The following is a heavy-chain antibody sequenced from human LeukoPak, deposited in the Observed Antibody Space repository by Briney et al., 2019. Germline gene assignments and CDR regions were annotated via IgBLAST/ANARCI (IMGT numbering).Heavy chain of an antibody. CDR2: TYYRSKWYN. CDR3: AREARMTGIAAAGTGFDP. D-gene: IGHD6-13*01. Sequence: SHTLSLTCAISGDSVSSNSAAWNWISQSPSGGLEWLGRTYYRSKWYNDYAVSVKSRITINPDTSKNQFSLQLNSVTPEDTAVYYCAREARMTGIAAAGTGFDPWGQGTLVTVSS. J-gene: IGHJ5*02. CDR1: GDSVSSNSAA. V-gene: IGHV6-1*01.